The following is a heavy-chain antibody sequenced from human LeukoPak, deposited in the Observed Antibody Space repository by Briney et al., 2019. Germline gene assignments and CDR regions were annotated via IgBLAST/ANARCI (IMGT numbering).Heavy chain of an antibody. V-gene: IGHV3-66*01. Sequence: GGSLRLSCAASGFTVRSNYMNWVRQAPGKGLEWVSVIYSGGSTYYADSVKGRFTISRDNSKNTLYLQMNSLRAEDTAVYYCAREGTWSYYYDYWGQGTLVTVSS. CDR1: GFTVRSNY. CDR2: IYSGGST. D-gene: IGHD1-26*01. CDR3: AREGTWSYYYDY. J-gene: IGHJ4*02.